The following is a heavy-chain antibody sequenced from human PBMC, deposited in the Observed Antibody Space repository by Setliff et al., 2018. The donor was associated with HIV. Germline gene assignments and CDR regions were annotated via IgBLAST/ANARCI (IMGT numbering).Heavy chain of an antibody. CDR1: GYTFTSYY. CDR2: MNPSGGNA. Sequence: ASVKVSCKASGYTFTSYYTHWVRQAPGQGLGWMGVMNPSGGNATFAQKLQGRGTMTRETSTKTVYTELSSLKFEDTAVYYCVRGGPRGLEVAALEFDSWGQGTLVTVSS. D-gene: IGHD6-19*01. J-gene: IGHJ4*02. CDR3: VRGGPRGLEVAALEFDS. V-gene: IGHV1-46*04.